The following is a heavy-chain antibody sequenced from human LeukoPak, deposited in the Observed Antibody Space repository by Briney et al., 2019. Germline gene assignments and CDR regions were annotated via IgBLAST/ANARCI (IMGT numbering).Heavy chain of an antibody. D-gene: IGHD3-10*01. Sequence: ASVNVSCMASRYTFTGYYMQWVRQAPGQGLEWMGWINPKSGGTNYAQKVQGRVTMTRDTSISTAYMELSRVRSDDTAVYYCARGVTMVRGGGRYFQHWGQGTLVTVSS. CDR2: INPKSGGT. CDR3: ARGVTMVRGGGRYFQH. V-gene: IGHV1-2*02. J-gene: IGHJ1*01. CDR1: RYTFTGYY.